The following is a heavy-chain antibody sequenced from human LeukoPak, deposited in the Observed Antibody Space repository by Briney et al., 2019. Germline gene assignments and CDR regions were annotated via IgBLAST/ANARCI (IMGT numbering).Heavy chain of an antibody. V-gene: IGHV1-2*02. CDR1: GYTFTGSY. J-gene: IGHJ4*02. CDR3: AREHIAAAHTDVDY. D-gene: IGHD6-13*01. CDR2: INPNSGGT. Sequence: ASVKVSCKASGYTFTGSYMHWVRQAPGQGLEWMGWINPNSGGTNYAQKFQGRVTMTRDTSISTAYMELSRLRSDDTAVYYCAREHIAAAHTDVDYWGQGTLVTVSS.